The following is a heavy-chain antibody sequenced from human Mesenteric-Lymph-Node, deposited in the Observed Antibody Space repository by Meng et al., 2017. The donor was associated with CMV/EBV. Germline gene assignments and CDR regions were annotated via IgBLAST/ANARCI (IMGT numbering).Heavy chain of an antibody. J-gene: IGHJ6*02. CDR3: ARDLIVPAAKYYYYGMDV. D-gene: IGHD2-2*01. V-gene: IGHV3-23*01. CDR2: ISGSGGGT. Sequence: GESLKISCAASEFTFSNYAMSWVRQAPGKGLEWVSAISGSGGGTYFADSVKGRFTISRDNSKNSLYLQMNSLRAEDTAVYYCARDLIVPAAKYYYYGMDVWGQGTTVTVSS. CDR1: EFTFSNYA.